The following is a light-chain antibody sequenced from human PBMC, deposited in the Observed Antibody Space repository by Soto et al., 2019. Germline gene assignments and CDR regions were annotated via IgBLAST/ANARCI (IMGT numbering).Light chain of an antibody. CDR2: DAS. Sequence: DIQMTQSPSSLSASVGDRVTITCRASHSISNWLAWYQQKPGKASKLLIYDASSLESGVPSRFSGSGSGTEFTLTITSLQPDDFATYYCQQYNSYSWTFGQGTKVDI. CDR1: HSISNW. V-gene: IGKV1-5*01. CDR3: QQYNSYSWT. J-gene: IGKJ1*01.